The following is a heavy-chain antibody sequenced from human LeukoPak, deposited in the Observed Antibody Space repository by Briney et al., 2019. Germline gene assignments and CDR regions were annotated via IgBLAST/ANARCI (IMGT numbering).Heavy chain of an antibody. CDR3: AREISQRVRGVISYFDY. CDR2: ISSSSSTI. J-gene: IGHJ4*02. CDR1: GFTFSSYS. V-gene: IGHV3-48*04. D-gene: IGHD3-10*01. Sequence: PGGSLRLSCAASGFTFSSYSMNWVRQAPGKGLEWVSYISSSSSTIYYADSVKGRFTISRDNAKNSLYLQMNSLRAEDTAVYYCAREISQRVRGVISYFDYWGQGTLVTVSS.